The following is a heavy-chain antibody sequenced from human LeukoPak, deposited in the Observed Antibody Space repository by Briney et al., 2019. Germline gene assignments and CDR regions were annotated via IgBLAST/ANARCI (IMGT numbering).Heavy chain of an antibody. J-gene: IGHJ6*02. V-gene: IGHV1-58*01. CDR2: IVVGSGNT. CDR3: AAETHSDGMDV. D-gene: IGHD3-10*01. CDR1: GFTFTSSA. Sequence: SVKVSCKASGFTFTSSAVQWVRQARGQRLEWIGWIVVGSGNTNCAQKFQERVTITRDMSTSTAYMELSSLRSEDTAVYYCAAETHSDGMDVWGQGTTVTVSS.